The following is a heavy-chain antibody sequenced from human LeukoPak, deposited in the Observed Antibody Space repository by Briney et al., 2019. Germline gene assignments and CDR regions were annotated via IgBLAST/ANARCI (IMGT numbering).Heavy chain of an antibody. CDR3: ARRSSGRVLGY. D-gene: IGHD6-19*01. Sequence: PSETLSLTCAVYGGSFSGYYWSWIRQPPGKGLEWIGEINHSGSTNYNPSLKSRVTISVDTSKNQFSLKLSSVTAADTAVYYCARRSSGRVLGYWGQGTLVTVSS. CDR2: INHSGST. V-gene: IGHV4-34*01. J-gene: IGHJ4*02. CDR1: GGSFSGYY.